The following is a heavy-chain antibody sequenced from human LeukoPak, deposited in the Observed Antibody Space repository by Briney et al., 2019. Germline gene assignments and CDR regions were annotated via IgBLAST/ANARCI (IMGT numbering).Heavy chain of an antibody. CDR2: IYYSGST. CDR1: GGSISSGGYY. V-gene: IGHV4-61*08. D-gene: IGHD3-10*01. J-gene: IGHJ4*02. Sequence: PSETLSLTCSVSGGSISSGGYYWSWIRQPPGKGLEWIGYIYYSGSTNYNPSLKSRVTISVDTSKNQFSLKLSSVTAADTAVYYCARGVSSGSDYWGQGTLVTVSS. CDR3: ARGVSSGSDY.